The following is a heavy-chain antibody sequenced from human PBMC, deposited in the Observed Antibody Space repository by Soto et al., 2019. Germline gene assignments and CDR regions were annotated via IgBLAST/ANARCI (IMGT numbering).Heavy chain of an antibody. D-gene: IGHD1-26*01. Sequence: QVQLVESGGGVVQPGRSLRLSCAASGFTFSSYGTHWVRQAPGKGLEWVAVISYDGSNKYYGDSVKGRFTISRDNSENTLYLQMNSLSAEDTAVYYCAKASIVGTSRDYFDSWGQGTLVTVSS. CDR1: GFTFSSYG. CDR2: ISYDGSNK. J-gene: IGHJ4*02. CDR3: AKASIVGTSRDYFDS. V-gene: IGHV3-30*18.